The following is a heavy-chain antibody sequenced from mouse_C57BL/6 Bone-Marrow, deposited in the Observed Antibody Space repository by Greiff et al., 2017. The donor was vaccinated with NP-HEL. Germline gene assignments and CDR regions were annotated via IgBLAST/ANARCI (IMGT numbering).Heavy chain of an antibody. J-gene: IGHJ1*03. CDR2: IDPETGGT. D-gene: IGHD2-2*01. CDR1: GYTFTDYE. Sequence: VKLLESGAELVRPGASVTLSCKASGYTFTDYEMHWVKQTPVHGLEWIGAIDPETGGTAYNQKFKGKAILTADKSSSTAYMELRSLTSEDSAVYYCTRRYYGYDEYFDVWGTGTTVTVSS. V-gene: IGHV1-15*01. CDR3: TRRYYGYDEYFDV.